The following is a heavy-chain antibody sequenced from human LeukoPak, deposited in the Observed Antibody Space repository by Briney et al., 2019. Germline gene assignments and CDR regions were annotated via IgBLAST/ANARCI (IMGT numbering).Heavy chain of an antibody. CDR3: ARYHQPSGPNWLDR. CDR2: IYYTGTT. Sequence: SETLSLTCTVSGGSISTYFWTWIRQFPGKGLEWIGYIYYTGTTSYNPSLKSRVTISVDTSKNQFSLSLSSVTAADTAVYYCARYHQPSGPNWLDRWGQGTLVTVSS. J-gene: IGHJ5*02. D-gene: IGHD2-15*01. CDR1: GGSISTYF. V-gene: IGHV4-59*01.